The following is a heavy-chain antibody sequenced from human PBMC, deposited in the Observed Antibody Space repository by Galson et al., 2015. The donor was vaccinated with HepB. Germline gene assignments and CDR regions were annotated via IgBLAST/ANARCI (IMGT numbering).Heavy chain of an antibody. CDR1: GFTFSSYG. V-gene: IGHV3-33*01. D-gene: IGHD3-22*01. CDR3: ARDGREGYYYDSSGYYFLYYMDV. Sequence: SLRLSCAASGFTFSSYGMHWVRQAPGKGLEWVAVIWYDGSNKYYADSVKGRFTISRDNSKNTLYLQMNSLRAEDTAVYYCARDGREGYYYDSSGYYFLYYMDVWGKGTTVTVSS. J-gene: IGHJ6*03. CDR2: IWYDGSNK.